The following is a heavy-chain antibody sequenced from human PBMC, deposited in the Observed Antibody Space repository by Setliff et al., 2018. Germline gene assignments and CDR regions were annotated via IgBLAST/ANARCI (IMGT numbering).Heavy chain of an antibody. J-gene: IGHJ4*02. CDR2: ISASGGNT. CDR3: AKDRLYRIFDY. CDR1: GFTFTNFA. D-gene: IGHD3-16*02. V-gene: IGHV3-23*01. Sequence: PGGSLRLSCTASGFTFTNFAFSWVRQAPGKGLEWVSAISASGGNTYYSDSVKGRFTISRDNSKSTLYLQMNSLRAEDAAVYYCAKDRLYRIFDYWGQGTLVTVSS.